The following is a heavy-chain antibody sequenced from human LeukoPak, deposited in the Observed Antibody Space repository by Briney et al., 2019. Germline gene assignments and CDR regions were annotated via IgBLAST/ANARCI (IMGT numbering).Heavy chain of an antibody. V-gene: IGHV3-48*01. J-gene: IGHJ4*02. CDR1: GFIFSSYS. CDR3: ARDRLHYGEYEKTLDY. CDR2: ITSSSSTI. D-gene: IGHD4-17*01. Sequence: GGSLRLSCAASGFIFSSYSMTWVRQAPGKGLEWVSYITSSSSTIYYADSVKGRFTISRDNAKNSLYLQMNSLRADDTAVYYCARDRLHYGEYEKTLDYWGQGTLVTVSS.